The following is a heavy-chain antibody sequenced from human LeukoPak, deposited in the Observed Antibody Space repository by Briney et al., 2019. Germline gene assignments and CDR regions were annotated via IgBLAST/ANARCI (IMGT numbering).Heavy chain of an antibody. CDR1: GYTFTGYY. Sequence: ASVKVSCKASGYTFTGYYMHWVRQAPGQGLEWMGWINPNSGGTNYAQKFQGRVTMTRDTSISTAYMELSRLRSDDTAVYYCARSGGNSAYYFDYWGQGTLVTVSS. J-gene: IGHJ4*02. CDR3: ARSGGNSAYYFDY. CDR2: INPNSGGT. D-gene: IGHD4-23*01. V-gene: IGHV1-2*02.